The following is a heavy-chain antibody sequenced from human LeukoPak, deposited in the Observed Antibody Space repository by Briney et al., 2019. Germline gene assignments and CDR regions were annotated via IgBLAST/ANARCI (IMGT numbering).Heavy chain of an antibody. V-gene: IGHV3-48*01. Sequence: PGGSLRLSCAASGFTFSTSSMNWGRKAPGKGLEWISYIRGSSTTIYYADSVKGRFTNSRHNAKNSLYLPMNSLRAEDTAVYFCARDSRSHCGNAACYGPYFDYWGQGTLVTVSS. J-gene: IGHJ4*02. CDR2: IRGSSTTI. D-gene: IGHD2-2*01. CDR3: ARDSRSHCGNAACYGPYFDY. CDR1: GFTFSTSS.